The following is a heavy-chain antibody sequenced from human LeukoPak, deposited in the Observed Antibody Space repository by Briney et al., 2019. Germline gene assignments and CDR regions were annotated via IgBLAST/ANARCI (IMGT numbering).Heavy chain of an antibody. J-gene: IGHJ5*02. CDR3: ARDWVIQSNWFDP. V-gene: IGHV1-69*01. D-gene: IGHD5-18*01. CDR1: GGTFSSYA. Sequence: ASVKVSRKASGGTFSSYAISWVRQAPGQGLEWMGGIIPIFGTANYAQKFQGRVTITADESTSTAYMELSSLRSEDTAVYYCARDWVIQSNWFDPWGQGTLVTVSS. CDR2: IIPIFGTA.